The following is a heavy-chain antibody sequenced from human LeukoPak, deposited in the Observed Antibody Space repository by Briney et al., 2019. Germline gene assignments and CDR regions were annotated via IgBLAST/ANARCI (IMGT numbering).Heavy chain of an antibody. Sequence: GRSLRLSCAASGFTFDDYAMHWVRQAPGKCLEWVSGISWNSGSIGYADSVKGRFTISRDNAKNSLYLQMNSLRAEDTALYYCAKDSGAAGRYYYYYYGMDVWGQGTTVTVSS. V-gene: IGHV3-9*01. D-gene: IGHD6-13*01. CDR3: AKDSGAAGRYYYYYYGMDV. CDR1: GFTFDDYA. CDR2: ISWNSGSI. J-gene: IGHJ6*02.